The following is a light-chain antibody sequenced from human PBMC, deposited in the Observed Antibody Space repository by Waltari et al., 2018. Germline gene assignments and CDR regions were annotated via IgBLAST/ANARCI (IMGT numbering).Light chain of an antibody. J-gene: IGKJ1*01. CDR1: QSVSSN. CDR2: GAS. V-gene: IGKV3-15*01. CDR3: QQYNNWWT. Sequence: EIVMTQSPATLSVSPGERATLSCRASQSVSSNLAWYQQKPGQAPRLPIYGASTRATGIPARFSGSGSGTEFTLTISSMQSEDFAVYYCQQYNNWWTFGQGTKVEIK.